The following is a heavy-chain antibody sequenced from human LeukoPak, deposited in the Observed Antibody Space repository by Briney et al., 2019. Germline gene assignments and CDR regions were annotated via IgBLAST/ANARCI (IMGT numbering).Heavy chain of an antibody. Sequence: GGSLGLSCAASEFTFSSYAMSWVRQAPGKGLEWVSAISGSGGCKAYADSVKGRFTISRDNSKNPLYLQMNGLRAEDTAVYYCAGTRSSGYSSFDYWGQGILVTVSS. J-gene: IGHJ4*02. CDR1: EFTFSSYA. D-gene: IGHD3-22*01. V-gene: IGHV3-23*01. CDR2: ISGSGGCK. CDR3: AGTRSSGYSSFDY.